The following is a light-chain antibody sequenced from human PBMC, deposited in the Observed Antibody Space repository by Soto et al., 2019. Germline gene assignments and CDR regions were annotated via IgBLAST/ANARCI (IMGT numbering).Light chain of an antibody. CDR3: QQRGNWPLT. Sequence: EIMLTQPPATLSLSPGETATLSCRANQLISNYLAWYQQKPGQAPRLLIYDASNRATGIPARFSGSGSGTDFTLTISSLEPEDFAVYYCQQRGNWPLTFGGGTKVDIK. V-gene: IGKV3-11*01. J-gene: IGKJ4*01. CDR1: QLISNY. CDR2: DAS.